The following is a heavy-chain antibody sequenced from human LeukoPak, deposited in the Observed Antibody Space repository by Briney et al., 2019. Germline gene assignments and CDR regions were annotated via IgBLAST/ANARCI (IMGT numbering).Heavy chain of an antibody. V-gene: IGHV4-34*01. CDR1: GGSFSGYC. CDR3: ARGPRYNWNYGWYMDV. D-gene: IGHD1-7*01. Sequence: ETLSLTCAVYGGSFSGYCWSWIRQPPGKGLEWIGEINHRGSTNYNPSLKSRVTISVDTSKNQFSLKLSSVTAADTAVYYCARGPRYNWNYGWYMDVWGKGTTVTVS. CDR2: INHRGST. J-gene: IGHJ6*03.